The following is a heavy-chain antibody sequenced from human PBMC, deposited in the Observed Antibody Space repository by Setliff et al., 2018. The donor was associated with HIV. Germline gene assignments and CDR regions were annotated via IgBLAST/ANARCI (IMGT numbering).Heavy chain of an antibody. CDR2: ISSSDNTM. D-gene: IGHD3-9*01. V-gene: IGHV3-11*04. CDR3: ARDGAYNIFTGLVAFDY. J-gene: IGHJ4*02. Sequence: KPSETLSLTCAVYGGSFSGYYWSWIRQPPGKGLEWISYISSSDNTMYYADSVKGRFTISRDNAKNSLFLQLNSLRAEDAAVYYCARDGAYNIFTGLVAFDYWGQGTLVTVSS. CDR1: GGSFSGYY.